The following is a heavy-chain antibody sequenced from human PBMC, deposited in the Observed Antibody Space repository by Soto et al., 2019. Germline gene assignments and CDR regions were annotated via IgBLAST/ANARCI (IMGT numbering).Heavy chain of an antibody. V-gene: IGHV4-39*07. CDR3: ARDTEYYYSTMDV. CDR2: IYYSGST. CDR1: GGSISSSSYY. Sequence: PSETLSLTCTVSGGSISSSSYYWGWIRQPPGKGLEWIGCIYYSGSTNYNPSLKSRVTISVDTSKNQFSLKLSSVAAADTAVYYCARDTEYYYSTMDVWGQGTTVTVSS. J-gene: IGHJ6*02.